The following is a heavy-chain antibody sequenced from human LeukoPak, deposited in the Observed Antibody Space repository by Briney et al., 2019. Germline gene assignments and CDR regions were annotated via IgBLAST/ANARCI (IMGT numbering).Heavy chain of an antibody. D-gene: IGHD6-13*01. CDR1: RYGLTSYW. CDR3: ARHTSIAAAANLDY. Sequence: GESLKTSGKGSRYGLTSYWNGWGRQMPGKSLEWMGIIYPGDSDTRYSPSFQGQVTISADKSISTAYLQWSSLKASDTAMYYCARHTSIAAAANLDYWGQGTLVTVSS. V-gene: IGHV5-51*01. CDR2: IYPGDSDT. J-gene: IGHJ4*02.